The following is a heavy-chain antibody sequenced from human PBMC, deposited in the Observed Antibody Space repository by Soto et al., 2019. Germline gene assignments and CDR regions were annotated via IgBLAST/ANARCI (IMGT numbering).Heavy chain of an antibody. J-gene: IGHJ3*02. CDR1: GYTFTSYY. Sequence: ASVKVSCKASGYTFTSYYMHWVRQAPGQGLEWMGIINPSGGSTSYAQKFQGRVTMTRDTYTSTVYMELSSLRSEDTAVYYCAVFIVVVEDGPPFDIWGQGTMVTVSS. CDR3: AVFIVVVEDGPPFDI. V-gene: IGHV1-46*03. D-gene: IGHD2-15*01. CDR2: INPSGGST.